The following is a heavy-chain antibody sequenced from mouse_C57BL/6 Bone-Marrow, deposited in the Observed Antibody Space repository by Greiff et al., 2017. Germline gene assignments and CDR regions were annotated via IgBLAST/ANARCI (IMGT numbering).Heavy chain of an antibody. J-gene: IGHJ4*01. Sequence: DVKLVESEGGLVQPGSSMKLSCTASGFTFSDYYMAWVRQVPEKGLEWVANINYDGSSTYYLDSLKSRFIISRDNAKNILYLQMSSLKSEDTATYYCARGKGYGSSYAMDYWGQGTSVTVSS. CDR1: GFTFSDYY. V-gene: IGHV5-16*01. CDR3: ARGKGYGSSYAMDY. CDR2: INYDGSST. D-gene: IGHD1-1*01.